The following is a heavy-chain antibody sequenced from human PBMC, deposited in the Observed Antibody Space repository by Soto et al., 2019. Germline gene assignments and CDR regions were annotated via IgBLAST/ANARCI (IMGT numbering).Heavy chain of an antibody. V-gene: IGHV1-18*04. Sequence: ASVKVSCKASGYTFTSYGISWVRQAPGQGLEWMGWISAYNGNTNYAQKLQGRVTMTTDTSTSTAYMELRSLRSDDTAVYYCARALLPVGPTTDLGFWGQGTLVTVYS. J-gene: IGHJ4*02. CDR3: ARALLPVGPTTDLGF. CDR1: GYTFTSYG. D-gene: IGHD1-26*01. CDR2: ISAYNGNT.